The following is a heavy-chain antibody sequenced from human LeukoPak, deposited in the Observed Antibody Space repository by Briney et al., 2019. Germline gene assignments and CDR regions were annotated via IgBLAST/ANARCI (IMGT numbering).Heavy chain of an antibody. CDR3: ARFHSGSSGWYVLWYSDL. J-gene: IGHJ2*01. Sequence: SETLSLTCTVSGGSVSSYYWSWIRQPPGKGLEWIGYIYNSESTKYNPSLKSRVTISVDTSKNQFSLKLRSVTAADTAVYYCARFHSGSSGWYVLWYSDLWGRGTLVTVSS. D-gene: IGHD6-19*01. V-gene: IGHV4-4*09. CDR1: GGSVSSYY. CDR2: IYNSEST.